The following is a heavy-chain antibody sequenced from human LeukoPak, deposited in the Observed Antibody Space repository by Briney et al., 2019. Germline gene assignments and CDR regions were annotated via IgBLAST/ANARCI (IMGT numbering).Heavy chain of an antibody. J-gene: IGHJ6*02. CDR2: IKSKTDGGTT. Sequence: GGSLRLSCAASGFTFSDAYMSWVRQAPGKGLEWVGRIKSKTDGGTTDYAAPVKGRFTISRDDSKNTLYLQMNSLKTEDTAVYYCTTGRTGPRMDVWGQGTTVTVSS. CDR1: GFTFSDAY. D-gene: IGHD1-1*01. CDR3: TTGRTGPRMDV. V-gene: IGHV3-15*01.